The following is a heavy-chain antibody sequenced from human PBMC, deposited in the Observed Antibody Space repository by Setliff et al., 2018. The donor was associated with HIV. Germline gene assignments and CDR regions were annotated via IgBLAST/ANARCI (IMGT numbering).Heavy chain of an antibody. Sequence: PGGSLRLSCVASGFTFSAYTMNWVRQAPGKGLEWVASLSAESTFIYYADSVRGRLTISRDNAKNSLYLQMNSLRAEDTAVYYCARDPYPYGDYGDWYFDLWGRGTLVTVSS. D-gene: IGHD4-17*01. CDR1: GFTFSAYT. J-gene: IGHJ2*01. CDR3: ARDPYPYGDYGDWYFDL. V-gene: IGHV3-21*01. CDR2: LSAESTFI.